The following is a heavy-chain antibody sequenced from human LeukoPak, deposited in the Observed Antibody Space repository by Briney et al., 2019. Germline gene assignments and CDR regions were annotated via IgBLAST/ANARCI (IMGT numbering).Heavy chain of an antibody. J-gene: IGHJ6*03. CDR2: ITSSSSYI. CDR3: ARDPYSGNYGNYYYYYMDV. V-gene: IGHV3-21*06. D-gene: IGHD1-26*01. CDR1: GFTFSTYN. Sequence: GSLRLSCEASGFTFSTYNMNWVRHAPGKGLEWISSITSSSSYIYYADSVKGRFTISRDNAKNSLFLQMNNLSPDDTAVYFCARDPYSGNYGNYYYYYMDVWGKGTTVTISS.